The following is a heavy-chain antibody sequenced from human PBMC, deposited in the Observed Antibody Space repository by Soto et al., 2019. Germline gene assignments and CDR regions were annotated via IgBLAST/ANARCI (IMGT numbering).Heavy chain of an antibody. CDR1: GASISITSYY. V-gene: IGHV4-39*01. Sequence: SETLSLTCTVSGASISITSYYWGWVRQPPGKGLEWIGSIHYSGSTHYNPSLQSRVTISGDASKKQFSLKLRSVTAADTAVYYCASTKDETLYFDYWGQGTLVTVSS. J-gene: IGHJ4*02. D-gene: IGHD2-15*01. CDR3: ASTKDETLYFDY. CDR2: IHYSGST.